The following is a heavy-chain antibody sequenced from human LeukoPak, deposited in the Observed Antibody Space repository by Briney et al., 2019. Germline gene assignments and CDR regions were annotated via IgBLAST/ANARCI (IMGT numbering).Heavy chain of an antibody. CDR3: GRDPNGDYVGAFEM. V-gene: IGHV3-74*01. J-gene: IGHJ3*02. D-gene: IGHD4-17*01. Sequence: QPGGSLRLSCAASGFTFSSCWMHWVRQAPGKGLVWVSSIHGGADIPSYADSVKGRFTISRDNSKNTLFLEMNSLRGEDTAVYYCGRDPNGDYVGAFEMWGPGTKVTVSS. CDR1: GFTFSSCW. CDR2: IHGGADIP.